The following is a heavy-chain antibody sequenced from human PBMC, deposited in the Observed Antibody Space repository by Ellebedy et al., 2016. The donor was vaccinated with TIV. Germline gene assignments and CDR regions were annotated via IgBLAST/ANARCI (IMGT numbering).Heavy chain of an antibody. CDR2: INHSGST. Sequence: MPSETLSLTCAIYGGSFSGYYWSWIRQPPGKGLECIGEINHSGSTNYNPSLKSRVTISVDTSKNQFSLKLSSVTAADTAVYYCAQITYCGGDCLNWFDPWGQGTLVTVSS. CDR1: GGSFSGYY. D-gene: IGHD2-21*02. CDR3: AQITYCGGDCLNWFDP. J-gene: IGHJ5*02. V-gene: IGHV4-34*01.